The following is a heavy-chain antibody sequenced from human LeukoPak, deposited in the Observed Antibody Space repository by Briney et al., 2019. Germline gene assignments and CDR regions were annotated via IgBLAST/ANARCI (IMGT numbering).Heavy chain of an antibody. D-gene: IGHD3-10*01. CDR3: ATLPLWFGDPGYYGMDV. CDR1: GYTLTELS. V-gene: IGHV1-24*01. CDR2: FDPEDGET. Sequence: ASVKVSCKVSGYTLTELSMHWVRQAPGKGLEWMGGFDPEDGETIYARKFQGRVTMTEDTSTDTAYMELSSLRSEDTAVYYCATLPLWFGDPGYYGMDVWGQGTTVTVSS. J-gene: IGHJ6*02.